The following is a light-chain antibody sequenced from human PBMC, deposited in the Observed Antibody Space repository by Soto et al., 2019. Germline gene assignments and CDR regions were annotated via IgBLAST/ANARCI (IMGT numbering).Light chain of an antibody. V-gene: IGLV1-40*01. CDR3: QSFDNGLLAYV. Sequence: QSVLTQPPSISRAPGQRITISCTGASSNVGPGDAVHWYQHIPGTAPKRLIYADNSRPSGVPDRFSAAKSGTSASLAITGLQAEDEADYYCQSFDNGLLAYVFGTGTKVTVL. CDR1: SSNVGPGDA. J-gene: IGLJ1*01. CDR2: ADN.